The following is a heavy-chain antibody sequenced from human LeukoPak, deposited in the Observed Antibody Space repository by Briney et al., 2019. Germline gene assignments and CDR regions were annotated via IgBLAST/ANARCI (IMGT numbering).Heavy chain of an antibody. CDR1: GFTFSSYG. J-gene: IGHJ4*02. Sequence: PGRFLRLSCAASGFTFSSYGMHWVRQAPGKGLEWVAVIWYDGSNRYYADSVKGRFTISRDNSKNTLYLQMNSLRAEDTAVYYCARSMRYSFTLNYWGQGTLVTVSS. V-gene: IGHV3-33*03. CDR2: IWYDGSNR. CDR3: ARSMRYSFTLNY. D-gene: IGHD5-18*01.